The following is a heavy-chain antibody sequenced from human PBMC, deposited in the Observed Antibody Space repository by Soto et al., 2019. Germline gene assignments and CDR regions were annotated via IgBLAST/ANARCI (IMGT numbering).Heavy chain of an antibody. CDR3: ARDGYCSGGSCYSAPSYGMDV. CDR2: ISRSSSYT. D-gene: IGHD2-15*01. Sequence: QVQLVESGGGLVKPGGSLRLSCAASGFTFSDYYMSWIRQAPGKGLEWVSYISRSSSYTNYADSVKGRFTISRDNAKNSLYLQMNSLRAEDTAVYYCARDGYCSGGSCYSAPSYGMDVWGQGTTVTVSS. J-gene: IGHJ6*02. CDR1: GFTFSDYY. V-gene: IGHV3-11*05.